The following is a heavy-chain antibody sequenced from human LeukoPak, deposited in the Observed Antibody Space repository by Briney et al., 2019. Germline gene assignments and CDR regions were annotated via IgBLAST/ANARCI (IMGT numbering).Heavy chain of an antibody. D-gene: IGHD6-19*01. CDR2: INHSGST. CDR3: ARVPGIAVAPFDY. V-gene: IGHV4-34*01. CDR1: GGSFSGYF. Sequence: LGALFLTRAVFGGSFSGYFLSWIRQPPGKGREWIGEINHSGSTNYNPSLKSRVTISVDTSKNQFSLKLSSVTAADTAVYYCARVPGIAVAPFDYWGQGTLVTVSS. J-gene: IGHJ4*02.